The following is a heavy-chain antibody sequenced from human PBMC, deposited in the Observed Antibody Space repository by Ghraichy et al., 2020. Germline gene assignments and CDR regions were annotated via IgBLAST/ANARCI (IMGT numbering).Heavy chain of an antibody. CDR1: GGSISSSSYY. CDR3: ARQLSPYRGRPYFDY. D-gene: IGHD5-24*01. V-gene: IGHV4-39*07. J-gene: IGHJ4*02. Sequence: SETLSLTCTVSGGSISSSSYYWGWIRQPPGKGLEWIGSIYYSGNTYYNPSLKSRVTISVDTSKNQFSLKLSSVTAADTAVYYCARQLSPYRGRPYFDYWGQGTLVTVSS. CDR2: IYYSGNT.